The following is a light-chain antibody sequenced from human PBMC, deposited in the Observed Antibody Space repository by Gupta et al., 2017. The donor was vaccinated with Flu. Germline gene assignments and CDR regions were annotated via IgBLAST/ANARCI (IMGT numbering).Light chain of an antibody. Sequence: QSVLTQPPSVSGAPGQRVIISCTGSSSNIGAGYDVHWYQHLPETAPKLLIYNNNNRPSGVPDRFSGSQSGTSASLAIAGLQTEDEADYYCQSYDSSLSVWVFGGGSKLTVL. V-gene: IGLV1-40*01. J-gene: IGLJ3*02. CDR3: QSYDSSLSVWV. CDR1: SSNIGAGYD. CDR2: NNN.